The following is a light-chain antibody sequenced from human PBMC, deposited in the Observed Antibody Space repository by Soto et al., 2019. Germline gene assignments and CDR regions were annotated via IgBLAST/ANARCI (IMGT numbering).Light chain of an antibody. CDR3: QQSYSTPMYT. CDR1: QSITNY. J-gene: IGKJ2*01. Sequence: DIQMTHSPSSLSASVGDRITIICRASQSITNYLNWYQQKPGKAPKLLIYAASSLQSGVPSRFSGSGSGTDFTLTISSLQPEDFATYYCQQSYSTPMYTFGQGTKLEIK. CDR2: AAS. V-gene: IGKV1-39*01.